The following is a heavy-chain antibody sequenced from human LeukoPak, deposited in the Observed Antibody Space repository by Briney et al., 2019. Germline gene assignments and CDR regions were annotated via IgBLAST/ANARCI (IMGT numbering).Heavy chain of an antibody. CDR2: IVVGSGNT. Sequence: GASVKVSCKASGFTFTSSAMQWVRQARGQRLEWIGWIVVGSGNTNYAQKFQERVTITRDMSTSTAYMELSSLRSEDTAVYYCARDPMGVGANFDYWGQGTLVTVSS. CDR1: GFTFTSSA. D-gene: IGHD1-26*01. CDR3: ARDPMGVGANFDY. V-gene: IGHV1-58*02. J-gene: IGHJ4*02.